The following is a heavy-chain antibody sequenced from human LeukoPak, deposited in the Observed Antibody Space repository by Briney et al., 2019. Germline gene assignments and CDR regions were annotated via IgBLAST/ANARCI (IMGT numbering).Heavy chain of an antibody. V-gene: IGHV3-74*01. CDR3: ARAGYNWEHDY. J-gene: IGHJ4*02. CDR2: IDSDGSDT. CDR1: GFSFSIYW. D-gene: IGHD5-24*01. Sequence: GGSLRLSCAASGFSFSIYWMYWVRQAPGKGLVWVSRIDSDGSDTTYADSVKGRFTISRDNAKNTLYLQMNSLRAEDTAVYYCARAGYNWEHDYWGQGTLVTVSS.